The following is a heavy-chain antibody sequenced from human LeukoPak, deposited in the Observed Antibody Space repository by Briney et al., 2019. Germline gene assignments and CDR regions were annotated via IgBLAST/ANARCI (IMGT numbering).Heavy chain of an antibody. CDR2: MNPNSGNT. V-gene: IGHV1-8*01. CDR1: GYTFTSYD. CDR3: AKTHYYEQHKNYYYYMDV. Sequence: ASVKVSCKASGYTFTSYDINWVRQATGQGLEWMGWMNPNSGNTGYAQKFQGRVTMTRNTSISTAYMEPSSLRSEDTAVYYCAKTHYYEQHKNYYYYMDVWGKGTTVTVSS. J-gene: IGHJ6*03. D-gene: IGHD3-22*01.